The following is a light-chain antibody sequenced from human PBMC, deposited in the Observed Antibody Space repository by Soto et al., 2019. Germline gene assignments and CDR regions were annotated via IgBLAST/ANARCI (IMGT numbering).Light chain of an antibody. Sequence: DIQMTQSPSSLSASIGDRVTITCRASQNIRNYLNWYQQRPGKAPNLLVYAASNLRSGVPSRFSGSGSGTDFTLTISSLQTEDFASYYCQQIHSVSSYTFGQGTRVDIK. V-gene: IGKV1-39*01. CDR3: QQIHSVSSYT. CDR1: QNIRNY. CDR2: AAS. J-gene: IGKJ2*01.